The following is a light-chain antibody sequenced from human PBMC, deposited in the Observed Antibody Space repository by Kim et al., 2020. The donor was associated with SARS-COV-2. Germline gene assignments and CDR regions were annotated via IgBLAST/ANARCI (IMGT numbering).Light chain of an antibody. V-gene: IGKV3-15*01. Sequence: VSPGARATLSCRASQSVSSNLAWYQQKPGQAPRLRIYGASTRATGIPARFSGSGSGTEFTLTISSLQSEDFAVYYCQQYNNWPLTFGGGTKVDIK. CDR2: GAS. J-gene: IGKJ4*01. CDR3: QQYNNWPLT. CDR1: QSVSSN.